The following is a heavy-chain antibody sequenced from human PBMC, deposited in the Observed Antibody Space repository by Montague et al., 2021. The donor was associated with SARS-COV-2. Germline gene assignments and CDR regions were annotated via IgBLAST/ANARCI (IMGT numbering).Heavy chain of an antibody. CDR1: GFTFSHYA. J-gene: IGHJ4*02. V-gene: IGHV3-23*03. CDR2: IYSGGSST. CDR3: AKDPHYDFWSGYYFDY. D-gene: IGHD3-3*01. Sequence: SLRLSCAASGFTFSHYAMSWVRQAPGKGLEWVSVIYSGGSSTYYXXSLKGRFTISRDNSKNTLYLQMNSLRAEDTAVYYCAKDPHYDFWSGYYFDYWGQGTLVTVSS.